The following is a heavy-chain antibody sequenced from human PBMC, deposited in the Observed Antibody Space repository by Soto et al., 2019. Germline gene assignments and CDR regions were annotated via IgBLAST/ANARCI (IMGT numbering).Heavy chain of an antibody. Sequence: QAQLVESGGGLAKPGGSLRLSCAASGFTFSDHYMSWIRQAPGKGLEWISYINPSATNTDYAESGKGRFTISRDNAENSLYLQMNSLRAEDTALYYCARGHHSLDVWGQGATVTVSS. J-gene: IGHJ6*02. CDR3: ARGHHSLDV. CDR2: INPSATNT. V-gene: IGHV3-11*06. D-gene: IGHD4-4*01. CDR1: GFTFSDHY.